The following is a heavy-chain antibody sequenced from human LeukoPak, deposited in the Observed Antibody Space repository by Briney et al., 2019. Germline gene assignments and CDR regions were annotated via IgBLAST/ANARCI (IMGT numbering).Heavy chain of an antibody. CDR2: VYYSGST. CDR3: ARPCQVTTCAKFEY. D-gene: IGHD2-21*02. Sequence: SETLSLTCTVSGDSLSSGLYYWGWIRQSPGKGLTWIGSVYYSGSTLFSASFENRVAMPVDRSKNQFSLKLNSVTAADTATYYCARPCQVTTCAKFEYWGQGILVTVAS. CDR1: GDSLSSGLYY. V-gene: IGHV4-39*01. J-gene: IGHJ4*02.